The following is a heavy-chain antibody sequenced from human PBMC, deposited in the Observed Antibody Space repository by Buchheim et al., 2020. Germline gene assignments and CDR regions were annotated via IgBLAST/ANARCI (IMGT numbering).Heavy chain of an antibody. CDR2: ISSSSSYI. Sequence: EVQLVESGGGLVKPGGSLRLSCAASGFTFSSYSMNWVRQAPGKGLEWVSSISSSSSYIYYADSVKGRFTISRDNAKNSLYLQMNSLRAEDTAVNYCARDHYDFWSGDLFQNDYWGQGTL. CDR3: ARDHYDFWSGDLFQNDY. D-gene: IGHD3-3*01. J-gene: IGHJ4*02. CDR1: GFTFSSYS. V-gene: IGHV3-21*01.